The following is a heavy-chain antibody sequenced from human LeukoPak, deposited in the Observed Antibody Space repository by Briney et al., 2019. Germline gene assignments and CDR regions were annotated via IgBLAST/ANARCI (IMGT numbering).Heavy chain of an antibody. V-gene: IGHV4-34*01. Sequence: SETLSLTCAVYGGSFSGYYWSWIRQPPGKGLEWIGEINHSGSTYYNPSLKSRVTISVDTSKNQFSLKLSSVTAADTAVYYCAREVAVAGLGYFDYWGQGTLVTVSS. CDR2: INHSGST. CDR1: GGSFSGYY. D-gene: IGHD6-19*01. CDR3: AREVAVAGLGYFDY. J-gene: IGHJ4*02.